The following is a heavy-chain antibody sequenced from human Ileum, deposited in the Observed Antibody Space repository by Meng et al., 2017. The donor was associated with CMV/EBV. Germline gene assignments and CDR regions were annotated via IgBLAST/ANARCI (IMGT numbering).Heavy chain of an antibody. CDR3: AKDRGEIY. CDR1: GFTFSSYG. Sequence: GGSLRLSCAASGFTFSSYGMHWVRQAPGKGLEWVAVISYDGTNKYYADSVKGRFTISRDNSQNTLYLQMNSLRAEDTSVYYCAKDRGEIYWGQGTLVTVSS. CDR2: ISYDGTNK. D-gene: IGHD2-21*01. J-gene: IGHJ4*02. V-gene: IGHV3-30*19.